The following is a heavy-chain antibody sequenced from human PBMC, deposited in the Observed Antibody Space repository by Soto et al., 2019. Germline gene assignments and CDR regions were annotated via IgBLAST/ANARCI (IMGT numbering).Heavy chain of an antibody. CDR1: GGTFNTYA. D-gene: IGHD3-10*01. J-gene: IGHJ4*02. CDR2: ISPMFGAA. CDR3: AREVQVHTPAFVY. Sequence: QVQLVQSGAEMKKPGSSVKVSCQSSGGTFNTYAMNWVRQAPGQGPEWMGDISPMFGAANYAPKFQGRVPITADESTGTSYMQLSSLTSEATALYFCAREVQVHTPAFVYWGQGTLVTVSS. V-gene: IGHV1-69*19.